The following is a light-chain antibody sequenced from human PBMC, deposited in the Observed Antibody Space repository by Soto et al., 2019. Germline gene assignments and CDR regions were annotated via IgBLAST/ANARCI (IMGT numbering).Light chain of an antibody. J-gene: IGLJ2*01. CDR3: CSYAGTYT. CDR2: DVS. Sequence: QSVLTQPRSVSGSPGQSVTISCTGTVSDVGSYNYVSWYQHHPGKAPKLMIYDVSERPSGVPDRFSGSKSGNTASLTIADLQAEDEADNHCCSYAGTYTLGGGPKLTVL. CDR1: VSDVGSYNY. V-gene: IGLV2-11*01.